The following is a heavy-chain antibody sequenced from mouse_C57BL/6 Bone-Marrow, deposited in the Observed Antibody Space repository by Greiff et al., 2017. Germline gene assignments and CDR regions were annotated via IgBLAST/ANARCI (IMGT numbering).Heavy chain of an antibody. D-gene: IGHD2-4*01. J-gene: IGHJ3*01. CDR2: IRNKANGYTT. CDR3: ASYMDYDRWFAY. Sequence: EVMLVESGGGLVQPGGSLSLSCAASGFTFTAYYMSWVRQPPGKALEWLGFIRNKANGYTTEYSASVQGRFTISRDNSHSILYLQMHALTAEDSATYYCASYMDYDRWFAYWGKGTLVTVSA. V-gene: IGHV7-3*01. CDR1: GFTFTAYY.